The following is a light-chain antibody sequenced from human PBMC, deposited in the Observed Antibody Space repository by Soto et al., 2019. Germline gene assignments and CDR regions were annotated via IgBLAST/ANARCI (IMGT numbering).Light chain of an antibody. V-gene: IGLV1-44*01. CDR1: SSNIGSNT. J-gene: IGLJ2*01. CDR3: AAWDGSLNVVL. CDR2: STN. Sequence: QSVLTQPPSASGTPGQRVTISCSGSSSNIGSNTVNWYQQLPGSAPKLLMYSTNQRPSGVPDRFSGSKSGTSASLAISGLQSEDEADYYCAAWDGSLNVVLFGGGTKGTV.